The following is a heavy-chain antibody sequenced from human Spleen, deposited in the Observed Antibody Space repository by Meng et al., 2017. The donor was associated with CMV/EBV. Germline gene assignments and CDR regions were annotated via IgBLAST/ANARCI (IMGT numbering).Heavy chain of an antibody. V-gene: IGHV3-73*01. CDR1: GFTFSGSA. J-gene: IGHJ6*02. Sequence: GGSLRLSCAASGFTFSGSAMHWVRQASGKGLEWVGRIRSKANSYATAYAASVKGRFTISRDDSKNTAYLQMNSLKTEDTAVYYCTTPRMTTVTTYYYYGTDVWGQGTTVTVSS. CDR2: IRSKANSYAT. D-gene: IGHD4-11*01. CDR3: TTPRMTTVTTYYYYGTDV.